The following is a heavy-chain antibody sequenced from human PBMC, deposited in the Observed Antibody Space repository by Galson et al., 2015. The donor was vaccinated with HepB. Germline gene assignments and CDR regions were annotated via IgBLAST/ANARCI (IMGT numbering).Heavy chain of an antibody. CDR3: ARDIRMMDIYSGYAGFDY. CDR1: GYTFTSYY. V-gene: IGHV1-46*04. D-gene: IGHD5-12*01. Sequence: SCKASGYTFTSYYMHWVRQAPGQGLEWMGIINPSGGSTSYAQKLQGRVTMTRDTSTSTVYMELSSLRSEDTAVYYCARDIRMMDIYSGYAGFDYWGQGTLVTVSS. J-gene: IGHJ4*02. CDR2: INPSGGST.